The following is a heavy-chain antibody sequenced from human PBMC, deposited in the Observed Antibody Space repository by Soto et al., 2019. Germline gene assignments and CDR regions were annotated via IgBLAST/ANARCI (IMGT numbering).Heavy chain of an antibody. J-gene: IGHJ4*02. CDR3: ATRIIRGGLDY. Sequence: PGESLKISCAVSGFTVNNKYMTWVRQAPGKGLDWVSLISSSDNTYYADSVKGRFTISRDDSKNTLYLLMNNLRAEDTAVYYCATRIIRGGLDYWGQGTPVTVSS. D-gene: IGHD2-15*01. CDR1: GFTVNNKY. CDR2: ISSSDNT. V-gene: IGHV3-66*01.